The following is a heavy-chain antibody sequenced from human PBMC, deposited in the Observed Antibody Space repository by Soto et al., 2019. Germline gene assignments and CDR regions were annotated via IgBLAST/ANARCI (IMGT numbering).Heavy chain of an antibody. CDR3: DRRQDFWSGYYRSYGMDV. J-gene: IGHJ6*02. CDR2: INSDGSRT. D-gene: IGHD3-3*01. Sequence: SGGSLRLSCAASGFTFSSYLMHWVLQAPGKGLVWVSRINSDGSRTSYADSVKGRFTISRDNAKNTLYLQMSSLRAEDTAVYYCDRRQDFWSGYYRSYGMDVWGQGTTVNVSS. CDR1: GFTFSSYL. V-gene: IGHV3-74*01.